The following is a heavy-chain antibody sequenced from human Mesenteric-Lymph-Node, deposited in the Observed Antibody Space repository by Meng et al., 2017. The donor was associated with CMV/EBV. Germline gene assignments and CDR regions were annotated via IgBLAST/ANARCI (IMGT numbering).Heavy chain of an antibody. D-gene: IGHD3-10*01. CDR2: IYSGGST. V-gene: IGHV3-53*01. CDR3: ARAPGFGESTYFDY. Sequence: LSLTCAASGIIVSNNYMSWVRQAPGKGLEWVSVIYSGGSTYYADSVKGRFTISRDNSKNTVYLQVNSLRTEDTAVYYCARAPGFGESTYFDYWGQGTLVTVSS. J-gene: IGHJ4*02. CDR1: GIIVSNNY.